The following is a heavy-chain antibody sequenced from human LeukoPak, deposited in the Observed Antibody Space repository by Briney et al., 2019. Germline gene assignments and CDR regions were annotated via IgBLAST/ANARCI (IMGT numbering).Heavy chain of an antibody. CDR1: GFTFSSYS. CDR2: ISSSSSTI. J-gene: IGHJ6*03. D-gene: IGHD5/OR15-5a*01. Sequence: GGSLRLSCAASGFTFSSYSMNWVRQAPGKGLEWVSYISSSSSTIYYADSVKGRFTISRDNAKNSLYLQMNSLRAEDTAVYYCARDPLQVYGGYYYYMDVWGKGTTVTVSS. V-gene: IGHV3-48*01. CDR3: ARDPLQVYGGYYYYMDV.